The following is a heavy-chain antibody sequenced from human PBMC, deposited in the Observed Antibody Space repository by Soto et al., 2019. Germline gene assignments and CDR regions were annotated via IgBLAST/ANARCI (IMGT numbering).Heavy chain of an antibody. D-gene: IGHD2-21*02. Sequence: GGSLRLSCAASGFTFSSYAMSWVRQAPGKGLEWVSAISGSGGSTYYADSVKGRFTISRDNSKNTLYLQMNSLRAEDTAVYYCARLDCGGDCYSGDFDYWGQGTLVTVSS. CDR1: GFTFSSYA. CDR2: ISGSGGST. V-gene: IGHV3-23*01. CDR3: ARLDCGGDCYSGDFDY. J-gene: IGHJ4*02.